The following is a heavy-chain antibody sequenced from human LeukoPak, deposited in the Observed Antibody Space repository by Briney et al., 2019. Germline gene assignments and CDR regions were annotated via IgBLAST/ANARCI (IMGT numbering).Heavy chain of an antibody. CDR2: FSGSGGST. J-gene: IGHJ4*02. Sequence: GGSLRLSCVASGFTFSSYAMSWVRQAPGKGLEWVSAFSGSGGSTYSADSVKGRFTISRDNSKNTLYLQMNRLRAEDTAVYYCAKGIRSSVTKLNYFDYWGQETLVTVSS. V-gene: IGHV3-23*01. D-gene: IGHD4-17*01. CDR3: AKGIRSSVTKLNYFDY. CDR1: GFTFSSYA.